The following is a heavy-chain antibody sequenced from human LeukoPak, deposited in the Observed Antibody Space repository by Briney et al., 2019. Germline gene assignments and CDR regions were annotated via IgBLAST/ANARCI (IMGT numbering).Heavy chain of an antibody. CDR1: GFTFSSYS. CDR3: ARDRRSGCVTMVPAD. D-gene: IGHD3-10*01. V-gene: IGHV3-21*01. Sequence: GGSLRLSCAASGFTFSSYSMNWVHQAPGKGLEWVSSITSSSSYIYYADSVKGRFTNSRDNAKNSLYLQKNSLKAEDTAVDYCARDRRSGCVTMVPADWGQGTLVTVSS. CDR2: ITSSSSYI. J-gene: IGHJ4*02.